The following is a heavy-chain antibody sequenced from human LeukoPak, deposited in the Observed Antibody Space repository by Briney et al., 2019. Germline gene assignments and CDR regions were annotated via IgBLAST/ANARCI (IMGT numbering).Heavy chain of an antibody. D-gene: IGHD6-19*01. V-gene: IGHV4-39*07. CDR3: AGAARSGWLNWFDP. CDR2: IHYGGST. CDR1: GGSITSNSYY. Sequence: PSETLSLTCTVSGGSITSNSYYWGWIRQPPGQGLEWIGGIHYGGSTYYNPSLKSRLTISVDTFKNQFFLKLSSVTAADTAVYYCAGAARSGWLNWFDPWGQGTLVTVSS. J-gene: IGHJ5*02.